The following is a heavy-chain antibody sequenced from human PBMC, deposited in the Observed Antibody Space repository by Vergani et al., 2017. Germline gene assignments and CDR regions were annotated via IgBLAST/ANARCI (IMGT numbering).Heavy chain of an antibody. CDR2: ISAYNGNT. D-gene: IGHD6-13*01. Sequence: QVHLVQSGAEVKKPGASVKVSCKASGYTFTSYGISWVRQAPGQGLEWMGWISAYNGNTNYAQKLQGRVTMTTETYTSTAYMELRSLRSDDTAVYCCASEGGTAEEGTYDSTLVYYYYGMDVWGKGTTVTVAS. CDR1: GYTFTSYG. J-gene: IGHJ6*04. CDR3: ASEGGTAEEGTYDSTLVYYYYGMDV. V-gene: IGHV1-18*04.